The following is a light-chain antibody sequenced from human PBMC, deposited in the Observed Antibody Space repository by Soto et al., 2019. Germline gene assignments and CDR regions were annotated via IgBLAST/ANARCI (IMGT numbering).Light chain of an antibody. V-gene: IGLV7-46*01. CDR2: DTS. CDR3: LLSYNGARV. Sequence: QAVVTQEPSLTVSPGGTVTLTCGSSTGAVTSGHYPYWFQQRPGQAPRTLIYDTSNNYFWTPARFSGSLLGGKAALTLSGAQPEDEAEFFCLLSYNGARVFGGGTKLTVL. CDR1: TGAVTSGHY. J-gene: IGLJ2*01.